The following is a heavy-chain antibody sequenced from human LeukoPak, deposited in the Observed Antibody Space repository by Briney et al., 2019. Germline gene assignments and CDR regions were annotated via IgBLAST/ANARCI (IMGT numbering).Heavy chain of an antibody. V-gene: IGHV4-39*07. CDR2: IYYSGST. Sequence: DPSETLSLTCTVSGDPISSYYWSWLRQPPGKGREWIGSIYYSGSTYYNPSLKSRVTISVDTSKNQFSLKLSSVTAADTAVYYCASHLDYYDILTGPDYWGQGTLVTVSS. D-gene: IGHD3-9*01. J-gene: IGHJ4*02. CDR1: GDPISSYY. CDR3: ASHLDYYDILTGPDY.